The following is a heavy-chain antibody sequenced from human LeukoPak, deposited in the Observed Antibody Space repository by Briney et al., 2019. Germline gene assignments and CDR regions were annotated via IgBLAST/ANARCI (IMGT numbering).Heavy chain of an antibody. CDR1: GGSMSDSIT. J-gene: IGHJ5*02. V-gene: IGHV4/OR15-8*01. CDR2: IHDDGRT. CDR3: AKVLTAAGLDL. Sequence: KPSETLSLTCSVSGGSMSDSITWGWVRQPPGKGLEWLANIHDDGRTAPNPSLRSRLTISQDRSKIQFSLKVSSVAAADTAFYYCAKVLTAAGLDLWGQGILVTVSS. D-gene: IGHD6-25*01.